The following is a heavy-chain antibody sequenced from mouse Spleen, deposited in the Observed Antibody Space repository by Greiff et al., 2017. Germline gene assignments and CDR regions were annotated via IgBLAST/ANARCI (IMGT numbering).Heavy chain of an antibody. CDR2: INPSSGYT. CDR3: AREGFHRYDAWFAY. Sequence: LKQSAAELARPGASVKMSCKASGYTFTSYTMHWVKQRPGQGLEWIGYINPSSGYTEYNQKFKDKTTLTADKSSSTAYMQLSSLTSEDSAVYYCAREGFHRYDAWFAYWGQGTLVTVSA. D-gene: IGHD2-14*01. V-gene: IGHV1-4*02. J-gene: IGHJ3*01. CDR1: GYTFTSYT.